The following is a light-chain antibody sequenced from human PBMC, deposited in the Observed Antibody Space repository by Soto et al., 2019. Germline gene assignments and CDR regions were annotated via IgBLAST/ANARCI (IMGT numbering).Light chain of an antibody. CDR3: QQYNNWPPIT. CDR2: GAS. J-gene: IGKJ5*01. V-gene: IGKV3-15*01. CDR1: QSVSSN. Sequence: ERVMAQSPATLSVSPGHRATLSCRASQSVSSNLAWYQQKPGQAPRLLXYGASTRATGIPARFSGSGSGTELTLTISSLQPEDFAVYYCQQYNNWPPITFGQGTRLEIK.